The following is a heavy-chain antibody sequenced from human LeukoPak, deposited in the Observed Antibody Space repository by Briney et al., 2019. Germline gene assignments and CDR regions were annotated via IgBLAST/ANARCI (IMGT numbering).Heavy chain of an antibody. CDR2: ISAYNGNT. D-gene: IGHD3-22*01. V-gene: IGHV1-18*01. J-gene: IGHJ4*02. CDR3: VRTLRYYDGSNYYYADY. CDR1: CYTFISYD. Sequence: ASVKVSCKASCYTFISYDISWVRQAPGQGLECMGWISAYNGNTNYAQKVQGRVTMTTDTSTSTAYMELRSLRSDDTAVYYCVRTLRYYDGSNYYYADYWGQGTLVTVSS.